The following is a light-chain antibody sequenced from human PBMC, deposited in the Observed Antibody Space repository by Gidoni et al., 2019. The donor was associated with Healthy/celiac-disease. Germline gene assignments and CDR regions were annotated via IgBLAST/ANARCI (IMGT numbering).Light chain of an antibody. CDR1: SSDIGNNY. CDR2: RNN. J-gene: IGLJ2*01. V-gene: IGLV1-47*01. CDR3: AAWDDSLSVVI. Sequence: QSVLTQPPSASGTPGQGVTISCSGSSSDIGNNYGYWYQQLPGTAPKLLIYRNNQRPSGVPDRFSGSKSGTSASLAIRGLRSEDGADYYCAAWDDSLSVVIFGGGTKLTVL.